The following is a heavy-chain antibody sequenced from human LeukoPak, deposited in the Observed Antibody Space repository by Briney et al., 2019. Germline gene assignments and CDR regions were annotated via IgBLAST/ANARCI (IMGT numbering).Heavy chain of an antibody. CDR2: FYVGGAT. J-gene: IGHJ4*02. D-gene: IGHD5-24*01. CDR3: ARGDGYNFFDY. Sequence: GGSLRLSCAVSGFSVTNNYMSWVRQAPGKGLEWVSVFYVGGATYYADSVKGRFTISRDNSENTLYLQMKSLRAEDTAVYYCARGDGYNFFDYWGQGTLITVSS. CDR1: GFSVTNNY. V-gene: IGHV3-53*01.